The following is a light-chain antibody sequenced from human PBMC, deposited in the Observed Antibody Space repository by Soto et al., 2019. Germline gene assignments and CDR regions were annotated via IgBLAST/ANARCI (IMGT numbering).Light chain of an antibody. Sequence: QSAPTQPASVSGSPGQSITISCTGTSSDIGGYKYVSWYQQHPGKAPKLMIYEVNNRPSGVSNRFSGSKSGNTASLTISGLQAEDEADYYCSSYISRGTLEGIFGGGTKLTVL. CDR2: EVN. CDR1: SSDIGGYKY. J-gene: IGLJ2*01. V-gene: IGLV2-14*01. CDR3: SSYISRGTLEGI.